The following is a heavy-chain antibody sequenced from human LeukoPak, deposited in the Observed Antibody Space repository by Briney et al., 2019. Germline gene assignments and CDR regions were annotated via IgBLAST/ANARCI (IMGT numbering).Heavy chain of an antibody. V-gene: IGHV4-4*02. J-gene: IGHJ4*02. CDR3: ARVAYSSGWYCDY. CDR1: GGSISSSNW. CDR2: ISHSGST. D-gene: IGHD6-19*01. Sequence: PSGTLSLTCAVSGGSISSSNWWSWVRQPPGKGLEWIGEISHSGSTNYNPSLKSRVTISVDRSKNQFSLKLSSVTAADTAVYYCARVAYSSGWYCDYWGQGTLVTVSS.